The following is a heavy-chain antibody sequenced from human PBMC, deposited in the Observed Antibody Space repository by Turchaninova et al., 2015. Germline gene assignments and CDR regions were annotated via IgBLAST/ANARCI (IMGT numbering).Heavy chain of an antibody. V-gene: IGHV1-46*01. CDR1: GYTFTNYY. J-gene: IGHJ4*02. Sequence: GAEVKKPGASVKVSCKASGYTFTNYYMHWVRQAPGQGLEWMGLINPSVGTTTYALKFQGRVTMTRDTSTSTVYMELSNLRSEDTAVFYCGRGVTITRYQFXLNFXXWGQGTLVTXSS. D-gene: IGHD1-14*01. CDR3: GRGVTITRYQFXLNFXX. CDR2: INPSVGTT.